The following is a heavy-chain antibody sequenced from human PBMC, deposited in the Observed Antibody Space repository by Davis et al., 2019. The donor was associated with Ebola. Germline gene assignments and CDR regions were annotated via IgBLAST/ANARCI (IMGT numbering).Heavy chain of an antibody. V-gene: IGHV3-21*01. CDR1: GFTFSTYS. Sequence: PGGSLRLSCAASGFTFSTYSMSWVRQAPGKGLEWVSSISSDSDYIYYADSAKGRFTISRDNAKNSLYLQMYSLHQGPIGLPPGTLLQEHLWG. CDR3: TLLQEHL. J-gene: IGHJ6*01. CDR2: ISSDSDYI.